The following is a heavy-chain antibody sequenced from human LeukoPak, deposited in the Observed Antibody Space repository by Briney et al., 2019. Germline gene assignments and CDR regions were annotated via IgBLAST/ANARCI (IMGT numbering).Heavy chain of an antibody. CDR3: TRDHCRGDNCPSFDY. Sequence: GASVKVSCKPSGYTFTSFSISWVRQAPGQGLEWMGWIGAYNGDTNYAQKFQGRVTMTTDTSTSTAYMDLRSLSSDDAAVYYCTRDHCRGDNCPSFDYWGQGTLVTVSS. CDR1: GYTFTSFS. D-gene: IGHD2-15*01. CDR2: IGAYNGDT. V-gene: IGHV1-18*04. J-gene: IGHJ4*02.